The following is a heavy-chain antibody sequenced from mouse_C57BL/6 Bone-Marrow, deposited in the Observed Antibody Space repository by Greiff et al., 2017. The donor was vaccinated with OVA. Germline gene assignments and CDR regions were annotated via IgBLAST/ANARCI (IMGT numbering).Heavy chain of an antibody. CDR2: IYPGNGDT. D-gene: IGHD2-4*01. CDR3: ARGDYDDAMDY. J-gene: IGHJ4*01. Sequence: QVQLQQSGAELVRPGASVKMSCKASGYTFTSYNMTWVKQTPRQGLEWIGAIYPGNGDTSYNQKFKGKATLTVDKSSSTAYMQLSSLTSEDSAVYFCARGDYDDAMDYWGQGTSVTVSA. V-gene: IGHV1-12*01. CDR1: GYTFTSYN.